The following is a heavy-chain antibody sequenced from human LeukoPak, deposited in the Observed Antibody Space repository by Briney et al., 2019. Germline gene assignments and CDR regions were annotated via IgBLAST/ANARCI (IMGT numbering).Heavy chain of an antibody. CDR2: IKQDGSEK. CDR3: ARDNMREGGIAAAGTDY. V-gene: IGHV3-7*01. CDR1: RFTFITYW. J-gene: IGHJ4*02. D-gene: IGHD6-13*01. Sequence: GRSLRLSCVCSRFTFITYWMSWVRPAPGKGLEGVANIKQDGSEKYYVDSVKGRLTTSRDNAKNSLYLQMNSLRAEDTAVYYCARDNMREGGIAAAGTDYWGQGTLVTVSS.